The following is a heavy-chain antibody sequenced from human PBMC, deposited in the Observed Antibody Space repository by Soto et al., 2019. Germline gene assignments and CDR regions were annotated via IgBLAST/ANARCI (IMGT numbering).Heavy chain of an antibody. CDR1: GGSISSGDYY. Sequence: SETLSLTCTVSGGSISSGDYYWSWIRQPPGKGLEWIGYIYYSGSTYYNPSLKSRVTISVDTSKNQFSLKLSSVTAADTAVYYCARGYDSYNWFDPWGQGTLVTVSS. CDR2: IYYSGST. J-gene: IGHJ5*02. V-gene: IGHV4-30-4*01. D-gene: IGHD2-15*01. CDR3: ARGYDSYNWFDP.